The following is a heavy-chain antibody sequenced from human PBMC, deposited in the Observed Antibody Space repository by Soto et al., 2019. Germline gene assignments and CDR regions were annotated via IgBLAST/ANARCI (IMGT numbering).Heavy chain of an antibody. V-gene: IGHV5-51*01. CDR1: GYSFTSYW. CDR3: ARGMAGYRSGSYYTLAY. Sequence: PVESLKISCKGSGYSFTSYWIGWVRQMPGKGLEWMGIIYPGDSDTRYSPSFQGQVTISADKSISTAYLQWSSLKASDTAMYYCARGMAGYRSGSYYTLAYWGQGTLVTVSS. J-gene: IGHJ4*02. D-gene: IGHD3-10*01. CDR2: IYPGDSDT.